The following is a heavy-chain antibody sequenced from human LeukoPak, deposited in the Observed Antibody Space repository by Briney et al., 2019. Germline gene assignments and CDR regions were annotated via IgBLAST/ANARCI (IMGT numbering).Heavy chain of an antibody. CDR1: GFTFNSYW. V-gene: IGHV3-7*03. Sequence: GGSLRLSCAASGFTFNSYWMNWVRQAPGKGLEWVANIKRDGSEKYYVDSVKGRFTISRDNAKNSLDLQMNSLRVEDTAVYYCARESLAYCGGDCVAQAFDIWGQGTMVTVSS. CDR3: ARESLAYCGGDCVAQAFDI. J-gene: IGHJ3*02. CDR2: IKRDGSEK. D-gene: IGHD2-21*02.